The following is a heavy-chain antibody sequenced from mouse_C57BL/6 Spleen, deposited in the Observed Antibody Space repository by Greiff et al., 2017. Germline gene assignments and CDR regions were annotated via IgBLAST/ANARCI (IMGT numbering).Heavy chain of an antibody. CDR3: ARDGGLDWYFDV. Sequence: EVHLVESGGGLVKPGGSLKLSCAASGFTFSSYAMSWVRQTPEKRLEWVATISDGGSYTYYPDNVKGRFTISRDNAKNNLYLQMSHLKSEDTAMYYCARDGGLDWYFDVWGTGTTGTVSS. CDR1: GFTFSSYA. V-gene: IGHV5-4*01. CDR2: ISDGGSYT. J-gene: IGHJ1*03. D-gene: IGHD2-4*01.